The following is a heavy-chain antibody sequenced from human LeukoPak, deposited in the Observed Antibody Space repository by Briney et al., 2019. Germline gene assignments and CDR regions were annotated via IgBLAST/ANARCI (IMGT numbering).Heavy chain of an antibody. D-gene: IGHD2/OR15-2a*01. J-gene: IGHJ5*02. Sequence: SETLPLTCTVSGGSISSYYWSCIRHPPGKGLEWIGYIYYSGSTNYNPSLKSRVTISVDTSKNQFSLKLSAVTAADTAVYYCARLHVRGWFDPWGQGTLVTVSS. CDR1: GGSISSYY. CDR3: ARLHVRGWFDP. CDR2: IYYSGST. V-gene: IGHV4-59*01.